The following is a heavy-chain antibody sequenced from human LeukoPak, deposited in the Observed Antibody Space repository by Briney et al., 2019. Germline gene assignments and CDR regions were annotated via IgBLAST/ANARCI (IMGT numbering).Heavy chain of an antibody. J-gene: IGHJ4*02. CDR2: ISAYNGNT. Sequence: ASVKVSCKASGYTFTGYYMHWVRQAPGQGLEWMGWISAYNGNTNYAQKLQGRVTMTTDTSTSTAYMELRSLRSDDTAVYYCARVPLGELSSLDYWGQGTLVTVSS. CDR3: ARVPLGELSSLDY. V-gene: IGHV1-18*04. D-gene: IGHD3-16*02. CDR1: GYTFTGYY.